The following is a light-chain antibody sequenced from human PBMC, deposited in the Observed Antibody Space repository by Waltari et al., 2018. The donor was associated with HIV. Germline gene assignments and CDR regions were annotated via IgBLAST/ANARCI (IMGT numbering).Light chain of an antibody. J-gene: IGLJ3*02. CDR3: AAWDDSLSGWV. CDR1: SSNIGSNY. Sequence: QSVLTQPPSASGTPGQRVTISCSGSSSNIGSNYIYWYQQLPGTAPKLLIYRNNRRPSGVPDRFSGSKSGTSASLAISGLRSEDEADYSCAAWDDSLSGWVFGGGTKLTVL. CDR2: RNN. V-gene: IGLV1-47*01.